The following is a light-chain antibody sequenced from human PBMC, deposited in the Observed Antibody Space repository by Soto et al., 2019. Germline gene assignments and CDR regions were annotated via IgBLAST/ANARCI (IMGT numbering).Light chain of an antibody. CDR2: RNN. CDR3: AAWDDSLSGVV. J-gene: IGLJ7*01. CDR1: FSNIGSNF. Sequence: QAVVTQPPSASGTPGQTVTISCSGRFSNIGSNFIYWYQQLPGTAPKLLIYRNNERPSGVPDRFSASKSGTSASLAISGLRSEDEADYHCAAWDDSLSGVVFGGGTQRTVL. V-gene: IGLV1-47*01.